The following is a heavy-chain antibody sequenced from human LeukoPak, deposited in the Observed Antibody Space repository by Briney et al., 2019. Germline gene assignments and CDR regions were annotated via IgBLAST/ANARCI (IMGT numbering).Heavy chain of an antibody. V-gene: IGHV1-2*06. CDR3: ARDPPRATATREYYFDY. CDR1: GYTFTGYY. Sequence: VASVKVSCKASGYTFTGYYMHWVRQAPGQGLEWMGRINPNSGGTNYAQKYQGSVTMTRDTSISTAYMELSRLRSDDTAVYYCARDPPRATATREYYFDYWGQGTLVTVSS. CDR2: INPNSGGT. J-gene: IGHJ4*02. D-gene: IGHD2-21*02.